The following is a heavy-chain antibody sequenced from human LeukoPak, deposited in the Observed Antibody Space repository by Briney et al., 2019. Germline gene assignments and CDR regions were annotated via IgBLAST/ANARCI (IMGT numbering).Heavy chain of an antibody. V-gene: IGHV1-18*01. CDR2: ISAYNGNT. Sequence: ASVKVSCKASGYTFTSYGISWVRQAPGQGLEWMGWISAYNGNTNYAQKLQGRVTMTTDTSTSTAYMELRSLRSDDTAVYYCARDSPLVGAEGGDAFDIWGQGTMVTVPS. D-gene: IGHD1-26*01. J-gene: IGHJ3*02. CDR1: GYTFTSYG. CDR3: ARDSPLVGAEGGDAFDI.